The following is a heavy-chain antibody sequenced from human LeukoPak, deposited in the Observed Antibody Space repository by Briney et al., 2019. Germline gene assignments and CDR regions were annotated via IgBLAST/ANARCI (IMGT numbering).Heavy chain of an antibody. J-gene: IGHJ4*02. V-gene: IGHV4-30-4*01. CDR3: ARSLGVYDSSGYCDY. Sequence: SETLSLTCTVSGGSISSGDYYWSWIRQPPGKGLEWIGYIYYSGSTYYSPSLKSRVTISVDTSKNQFSLKLSSVTAADTAVYYCARSLGVYDSSGYCDYWGQGTLVTVSS. CDR1: GGSISSGDYY. CDR2: IYYSGST. D-gene: IGHD3-22*01.